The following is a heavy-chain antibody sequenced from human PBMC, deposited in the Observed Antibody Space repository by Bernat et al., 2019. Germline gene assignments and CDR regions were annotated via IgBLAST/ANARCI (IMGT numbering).Heavy chain of an antibody. V-gene: IGHV3-30*03. CDR1: GFTFSSYG. CDR2: ISYDGSNK. CDR3: ARDNGYSNGHGFDI. Sequence: QVQLVESGGGVVQPGRSLRLSCAASGFTFSSYGMHCVRQAPGKGLEWVAVISYDGSNKYYADSVKGRFTISRDNSKNTLYLEMNSLRVEDTAVYYCARDNGYSNGHGFDIWGQGTMVTVSS. D-gene: IGHD5-18*01. J-gene: IGHJ3*02.